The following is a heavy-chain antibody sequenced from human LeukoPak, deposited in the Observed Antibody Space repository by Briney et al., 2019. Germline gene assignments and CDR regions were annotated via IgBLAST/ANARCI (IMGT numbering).Heavy chain of an antibody. D-gene: IGHD1-26*01. CDR2: ITASGTAM. CDR3: ASSGSYRFDY. J-gene: IGHJ4*02. CDR1: GFTFSSYS. V-gene: IGHV3-48*02. Sequence: RGSLRLSCAASGFTFSSYSMNWVRQAPGKGLEWVSHITASGTAMFYADSVKGRFTISRDDAKNSLYLQMNSLRDEDTAVYYCASSGSYRFDYWGQGTLVTVSS.